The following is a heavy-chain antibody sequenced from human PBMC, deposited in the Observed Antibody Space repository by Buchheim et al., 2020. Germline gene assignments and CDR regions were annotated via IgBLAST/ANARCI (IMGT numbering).Heavy chain of an antibody. D-gene: IGHD6-13*01. Sequence: QVQLQQWGAGLLKPSETLSLTCAVSGGSFSGYYWSWIRQPPGKGLEWIGEINHSGSTNYNPSLKSRVTISVDPSKHQFSLKLSSVTAADTAVYYCARGSSSWYDYWGQGTL. J-gene: IGHJ4*02. V-gene: IGHV4-34*01. CDR1: GGSFSGYY. CDR3: ARGSSSWYDY. CDR2: INHSGST.